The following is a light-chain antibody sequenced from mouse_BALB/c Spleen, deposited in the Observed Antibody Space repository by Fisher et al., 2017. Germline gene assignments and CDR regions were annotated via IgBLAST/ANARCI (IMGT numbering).Light chain of an antibody. V-gene: IGKV4-68*01. CDR1: SSVSY. J-gene: IGKJ5*01. CDR2: DTS. CDR3: QQWSSNPLT. Sequence: IVLTQTTAILSASPGEKVTMTCSASSSVSYMYWYQQKPRSSPKLWIYDTSKLASGVPARFSGSGSGTSYSLTISSMEAEDAATYYCQQWSSNPLTFGAGTKLELK.